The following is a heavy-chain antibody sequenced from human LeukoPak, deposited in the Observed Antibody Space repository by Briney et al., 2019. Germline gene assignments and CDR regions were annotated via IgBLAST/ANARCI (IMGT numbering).Heavy chain of an antibody. V-gene: IGHV6-1*01. D-gene: IGHD6-19*01. CDR1: GDSVSSNSAG. CDR3: ARLVQWLVDY. Sequence: SQTLSLTCAISGDSVSSNSAGWNWIRQSPSRGLEWLGRTYHRSKWYNDFAPSVRNRITINPGTSKNQFSLQLNSVTAADTAVYYCARLVQWLVDYWGQGTLVTVSS. J-gene: IGHJ4*02. CDR2: TYHRSKWYN.